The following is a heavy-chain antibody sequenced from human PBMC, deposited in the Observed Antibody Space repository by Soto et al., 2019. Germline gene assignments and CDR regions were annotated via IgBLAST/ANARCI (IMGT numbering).Heavy chain of an antibody. CDR2: ISGSGGST. CDR1: GFTFSSYA. Sequence: GGSLRLSCAASGFTFSSYAMSWVRQAPGKGLEWVSAISGSGGSTYYADSVKGRFTISRDNSKNTLYLQMNSRRAEDTAVYYCAKDGLVGRMPTISGYYYYYYGMDVWGQGTTVTVSS. CDR3: AKDGLVGRMPTISGYYYYYYGMDV. J-gene: IGHJ6*02. V-gene: IGHV3-23*01. D-gene: IGHD3-22*01.